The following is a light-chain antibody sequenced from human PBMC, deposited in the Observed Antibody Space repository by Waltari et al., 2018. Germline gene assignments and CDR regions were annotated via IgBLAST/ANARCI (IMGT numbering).Light chain of an antibody. CDR1: SHPLSTTSS. V-gene: IGLV8-61*01. J-gene: IGLJ3*02. CDR2: KAS. Sequence: QTVLTHAPSFSVSPGGPVALTCASSSHPLSTTSSTTWYQQTPGQAPRPLVYKASARSSGVPDRFSGSIPGNTAALTITGAQADDESDYYCALYMGSSIWVFGGGTRLTVL. CDR3: ALYMGSSIWV.